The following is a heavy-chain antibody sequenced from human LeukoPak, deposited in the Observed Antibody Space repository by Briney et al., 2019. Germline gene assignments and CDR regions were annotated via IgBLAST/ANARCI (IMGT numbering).Heavy chain of an antibody. V-gene: IGHV1-18*01. CDR2: ISAYNGNT. Sequence: ASVKVSCKASGYTFTSYGISWVRQAPGQGLEWMGWISAYNGNTNYAQKLQGRVTMTTDTSTSTAYMELRSLRSHDTAVYYCASTELYYDSSGYSPIDFDYWGQGTLVSVSS. CDR3: ASTELYYDSSGYSPIDFDY. J-gene: IGHJ4*02. CDR1: GYTFTSYG. D-gene: IGHD3-22*01.